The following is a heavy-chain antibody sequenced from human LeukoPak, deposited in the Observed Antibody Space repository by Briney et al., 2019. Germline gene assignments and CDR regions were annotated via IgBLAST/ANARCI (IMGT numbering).Heavy chain of an antibody. J-gene: IGHJ4*02. CDR2: ITYDGYYK. CDR3: ARDLSPVVRASPMGY. CDR1: GFTFTNYG. D-gene: IGHD3-10*01. Sequence: GTSLRLSCAASGFTFTNYGMHWVRQAPGKGLEWVALITYDGYYKYYSDSVKGRFTISSDTSKDTLYLQMNSLRAEDTAVYYCARDLSPVVRASPMGYWGQGTPVTVSS. V-gene: IGHV3-30*03.